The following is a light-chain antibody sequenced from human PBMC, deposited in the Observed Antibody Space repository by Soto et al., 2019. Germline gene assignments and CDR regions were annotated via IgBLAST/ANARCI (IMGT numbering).Light chain of an antibody. CDR2: DVS. CDR1: SSDVGGYNY. J-gene: IGLJ2*01. Sequence: QSALTQPASVSGSPGQSITISCTGTSSDVGGYNYVSWYQQHPGKAPKLMIYDVSNQPSGVSNRFSGSKSGNTASLTISGLQAEDEADYYCSSYTSSSPHVVFGGGTKLTVL. V-gene: IGLV2-14*01. CDR3: SSYTSSSPHVV.